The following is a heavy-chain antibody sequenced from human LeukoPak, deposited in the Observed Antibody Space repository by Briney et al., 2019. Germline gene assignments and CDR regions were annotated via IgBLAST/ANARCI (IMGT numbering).Heavy chain of an antibody. CDR1: GESFSGHY. J-gene: IGHJ5*02. Sequence: DPSETLSLTCAVYGESFSGHYWSWIRQPPGKGLEWIGEINHTGFTNYNVSLKSRVTILVDTSKSQISLKLSSVTAADTAVYYCARVNSSSWSGNWFDPWGQGTLVTVSS. V-gene: IGHV4-34*01. CDR2: INHTGFT. D-gene: IGHD6-13*01. CDR3: ARVNSSSWSGNWFDP.